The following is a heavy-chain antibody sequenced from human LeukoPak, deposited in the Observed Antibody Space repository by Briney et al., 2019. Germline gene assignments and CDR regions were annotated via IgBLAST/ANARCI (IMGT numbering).Heavy chain of an antibody. V-gene: IGHV4-39*01. Sequence: SETLSLTCTVSGGSISGNYYWGWIRQPPGKGLEWIGSIFYTGKSNKNPSLKTRVTVSVDTSKNQFFLKVTSVTVADTAVYFCARLGDVEVNGGTLDYWGRGTLVTVSS. D-gene: IGHD3-16*01. CDR3: ARLGDVEVNGGTLDY. CDR1: GGSISGNYY. CDR2: IFYTGKS. J-gene: IGHJ4*01.